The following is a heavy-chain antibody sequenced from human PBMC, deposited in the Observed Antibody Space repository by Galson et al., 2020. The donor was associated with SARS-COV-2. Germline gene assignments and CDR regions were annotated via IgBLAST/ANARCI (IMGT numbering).Heavy chain of an antibody. CDR2: FDPEDGET. V-gene: IGHV1-24*01. D-gene: IGHD1-7*01. Sequence: ASVKVSCKVSGYTLTELSMHWVRQAPGKGLEWMGGFDPEDGETIYAQKFQGRVTMTEDTSTDTAYMELSSLRSEDTAVYYCATLRVSTGTIVHYYYGMDVWGQGTTVTGSS. CDR3: ATLRVSTGTIVHYYYGMDV. CDR1: GYTLTELS. J-gene: IGHJ6*02.